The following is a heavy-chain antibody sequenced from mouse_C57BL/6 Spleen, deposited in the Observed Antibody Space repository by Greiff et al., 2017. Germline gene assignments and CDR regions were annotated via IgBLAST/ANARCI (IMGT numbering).Heavy chain of an antibody. CDR2: IDPSDSYT. CDR1: GYTFTSYW. Sequence: QVQLQQPGAELVMPGASVKLSCKASGYTFTSYWMHWVKQRPGQGLEWIGEIDPSDSYTNYNQKFKGKSTLTVEKSSSTAYMQLSSLTSEDSAVYYCARCDTTVVANFDYWGQGTTLTVSS. V-gene: IGHV1-69*01. J-gene: IGHJ2*01. CDR3: ARCDTTVVANFDY. D-gene: IGHD1-1*01.